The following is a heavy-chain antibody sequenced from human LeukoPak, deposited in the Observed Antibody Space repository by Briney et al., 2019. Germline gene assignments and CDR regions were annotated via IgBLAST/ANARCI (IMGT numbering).Heavy chain of an antibody. CDR3: AKDLFGDGYNFDY. V-gene: IGHV3-23*01. D-gene: IGHD5-24*01. CDR2: ISGSGGGT. CDR1: RFTFSSYA. J-gene: IGHJ4*02. Sequence: PGGSLRLSCPASRFTFSSYAMSWVRQAPGKGLEWVSTISGSGGGTYYADSVKGRFTISRDNSKNTLYLQMNSLRAEDTAVYYCAKDLFGDGYNFDYWGQGTLVTVSS.